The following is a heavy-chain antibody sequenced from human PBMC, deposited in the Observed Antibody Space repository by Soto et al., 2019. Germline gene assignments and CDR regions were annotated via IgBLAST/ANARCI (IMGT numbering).Heavy chain of an antibody. V-gene: IGHV3-74*01. CDR2: INSDGSST. J-gene: IGHJ3*02. Sequence: GGSLRLSCAASGFTFSSYWMHWVRQAPGKGLVWVSRINSDGSSTSYADSVKGRFTISRDNAKNTLYLQMNSLRAEDTAVYYCASDVKDIVVVVAATGAFDIWGQGTMVTVSS. CDR1: GFTFSSYW. D-gene: IGHD2-15*01. CDR3: ASDVKDIVVVVAATGAFDI.